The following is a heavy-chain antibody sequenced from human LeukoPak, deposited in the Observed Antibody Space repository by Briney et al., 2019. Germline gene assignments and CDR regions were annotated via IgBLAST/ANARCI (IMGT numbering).Heavy chain of an antibody. D-gene: IGHD3-10*01. V-gene: IGHV1-8*01. Sequence: ASVKVSCKASGYTFTSYDINWVRQATGQGLEWRGRPNPNSGNTGYAQKFQGRVTMTRKTSISTAYMELSSLRSEDTAVYYCARGGMDYYGSGSYYRRYYYYYGMDVWGQGTTVTVSS. CDR2: PNPNSGNT. CDR1: GYTFTSYD. CDR3: ARGGMDYYGSGSYYRRYYYYYGMDV. J-gene: IGHJ6*02.